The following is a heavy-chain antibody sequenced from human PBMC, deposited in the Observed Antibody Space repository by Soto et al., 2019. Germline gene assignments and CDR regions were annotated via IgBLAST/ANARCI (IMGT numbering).Heavy chain of an antibody. D-gene: IGHD2-2*02. J-gene: IGHJ4*02. CDR3: AREVGDCSSTSCYKDY. CDR1: GGTFSSHA. V-gene: IGHV1-69*13. Sequence: GVAVQVSCKASGGTFSSHAISWVRQAPGQGLEWMGGIIPIFGTANYAQKFQGRVTITADESTSTAYMELSSLRSEDTAVYYCAREVGDCSSTSCYKDYWGQGTLVTVSA. CDR2: IIPIFGTA.